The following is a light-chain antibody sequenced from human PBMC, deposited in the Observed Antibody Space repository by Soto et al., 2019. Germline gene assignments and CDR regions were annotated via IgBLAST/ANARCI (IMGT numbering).Light chain of an antibody. CDR3: CSYASSNTYV. Sequence: QSALAQPASVSGSPGQSITISCTGTSSDVGSYNLVSWYQQHPGKAPKLMIYEVTKRPSGVSNRFSGSKSGNTASLTISGLQAEDEADYYCCSYASSNTYVFGTGTRSPS. CDR1: SSDVGSYNL. CDR2: EVT. J-gene: IGLJ1*01. V-gene: IGLV2-23*02.